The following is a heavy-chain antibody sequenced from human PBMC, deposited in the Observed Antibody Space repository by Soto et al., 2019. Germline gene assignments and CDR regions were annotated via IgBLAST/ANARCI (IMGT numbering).Heavy chain of an antibody. CDR3: GRGFWHCDF. D-gene: IGHD3-3*01. Sequence: EVQLVESGGGLVQPGGSLRLSCAASGFTFTTYWMNWVRQAPGKGLEWVATIKQDGGEKYYVDSVKGRFSISRDNAKNSLYLQMNSLRVEDTAVYYCGRGFWHCDFWGQGTLVTVSS. CDR1: GFTFTTYW. J-gene: IGHJ4*02. V-gene: IGHV3-7*05. CDR2: IKQDGGEK.